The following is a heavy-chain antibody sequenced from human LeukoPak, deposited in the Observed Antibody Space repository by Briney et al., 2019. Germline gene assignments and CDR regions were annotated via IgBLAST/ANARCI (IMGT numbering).Heavy chain of an antibody. CDR1: GGSISSYY. CDR3: AGRYSGYGNAFDI. CDR2: IYSSGST. Sequence: PSETLFLTCTVSGGSISSYYWSWIRQPPGKGLEWIGYIYSSGSTNYSPSLKSRVTISVDTSKNQFSLKLYSVTAADTAVYYCAGRYSGYGNAFDIWGQGTMVTVSS. V-gene: IGHV4-59*08. J-gene: IGHJ3*02. D-gene: IGHD5-12*01.